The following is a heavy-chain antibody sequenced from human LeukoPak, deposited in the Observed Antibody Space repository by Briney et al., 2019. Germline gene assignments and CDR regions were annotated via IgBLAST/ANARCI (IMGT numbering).Heavy chain of an antibody. V-gene: IGHV1-69*04. D-gene: IGHD3-9*01. CDR1: GGTFSSYA. CDR2: IIPILGIA. Sequence: SVKVSCKASGGTFSSYAISWVRQAPGQGLEWMGRIIPILGIANYAQKFQGRVTITADKSTSTAYMELSSLRSEDTAVYYCATEMPAYYDILTGSQFDYWGQGTLVTVSS. CDR3: ATEMPAYYDILTGSQFDY. J-gene: IGHJ4*02.